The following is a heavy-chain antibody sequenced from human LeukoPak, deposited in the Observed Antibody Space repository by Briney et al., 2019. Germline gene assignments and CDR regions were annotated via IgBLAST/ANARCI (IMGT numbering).Heavy chain of an antibody. V-gene: IGHV4-4*07. CDR3: ARIGDCSSTSCYEDYFDY. CDR2: IYTSRST. CDR1: GGSISSYY. D-gene: IGHD2-2*01. Sequence: SETLSLTCTVSGGSISSYYWSWIRQPAGKGLEWIGRIYTSRSTNYNPSLKSRVTMSVDTSKNQFSLKLSSVTAADTAVYYCARIGDCSSTSCYEDYFDYWGQGTLVTVSS. J-gene: IGHJ4*02.